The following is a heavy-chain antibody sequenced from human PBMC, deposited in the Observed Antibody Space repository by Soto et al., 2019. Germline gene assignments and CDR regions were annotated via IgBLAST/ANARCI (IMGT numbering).Heavy chain of an antibody. CDR1: GFTFRSYS. V-gene: IGHV3-21*06. Sequence: EVQLVESGGGLVKPGGSLRLSCAASGFTFRSYSINWVRQAPGKGLEWVSSISGSSSFIYYADSVKGRFTISRDNAKNSLYLQMNSLRAEDTAVYYCARDWSSSDWYGGYYFDYWGQGTLVTVSS. CDR3: ARDWSSSDWYGGYYFDY. CDR2: ISGSSSFI. J-gene: IGHJ4*02. D-gene: IGHD6-19*01.